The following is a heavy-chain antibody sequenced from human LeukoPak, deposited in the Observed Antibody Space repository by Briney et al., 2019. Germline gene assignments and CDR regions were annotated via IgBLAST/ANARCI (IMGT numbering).Heavy chain of an antibody. CDR3: AGLPMVRGVISGGD. D-gene: IGHD3-10*01. V-gene: IGHV4-34*01. J-gene: IGHJ4*02. CDR1: GGSFSGYY. Sequence: PSETLSLTCAVYGGSFSGYYWSWIRQPPGKGLEWIGEINHSGSTNYNPSLKSRVTISVDTSKNQFSLKLSSVTAADTAVYYCAGLPMVRGVISGGDWGQGTLVTVSS. CDR2: INHSGST.